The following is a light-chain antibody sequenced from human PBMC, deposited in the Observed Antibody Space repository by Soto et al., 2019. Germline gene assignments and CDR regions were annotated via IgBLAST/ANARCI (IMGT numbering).Light chain of an antibody. CDR2: DVR. Sequence: QSALTQPASVSGSPGQSIAISCTGTSSDVGGYDYVSWYQQHPGKAPKLMIYDVRNRPSGVSNRFSGSKSDNTASLTISGLQAEDEADYYCSSYTSSSTYVFGTGTKLTVL. CDR3: SSYTSSSTYV. V-gene: IGLV2-14*01. J-gene: IGLJ1*01. CDR1: SSDVGGYDY.